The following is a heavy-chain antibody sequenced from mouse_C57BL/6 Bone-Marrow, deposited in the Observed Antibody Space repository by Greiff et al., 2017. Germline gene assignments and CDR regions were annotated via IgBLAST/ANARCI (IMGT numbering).Heavy chain of an antibody. V-gene: IGHV1-4*01. CDR1: GYTFTSYT. CDR3: AGLLLRYYFDY. CDR2: INPSSGYT. J-gene: IGHJ2*01. Sequence: VQLQQSGAELARPGASVKMSCKASGYTFTSYTMHWVKQRPGQGLEWIGYINPSSGYTKYNQKFKDKATLTADKSSSTAYMQLSSLTSEDSAVYYCAGLLLRYYFDYWGQGTTLTVSS. D-gene: IGHD1-1*01.